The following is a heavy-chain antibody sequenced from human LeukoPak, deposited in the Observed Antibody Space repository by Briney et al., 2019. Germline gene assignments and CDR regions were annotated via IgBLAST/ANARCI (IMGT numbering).Heavy chain of an antibody. V-gene: IGHV1-69*04. J-gene: IGHJ6*02. D-gene: IGHD5-18*01. CDR1: GGTFSSYA. CDR3: ARDSDTAMAQGVYYYYYGMDV. Sequence: SVKVSCKASGGTFSSYAISWVRRAPGQGLEWMGRIIPIFGIANYAQKFQGRVTITADKSTSTAYMELSSLRSEDTAVYYCARDSDTAMAQGVYYYYYGMDVWGQGTTATVSS. CDR2: IIPIFGIA.